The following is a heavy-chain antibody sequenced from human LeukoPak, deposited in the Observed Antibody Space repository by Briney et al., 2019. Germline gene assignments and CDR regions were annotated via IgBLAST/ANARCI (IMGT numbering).Heavy chain of an antibody. J-gene: IGHJ5*02. Sequence: TGVSLSLSCAASGFPFTSHWLSWFRQCPGLGREWVAHINSDGSENNYVDSVKGRFTISRDNARNSQFLQMNSLRAEDTAVYYCARDYYGSGSVNWFDPWGQGTLVTVSS. CDR3: ARDYYGSGSVNWFDP. CDR2: INSDGSEN. D-gene: IGHD3-10*01. CDR1: GFPFTSHW. V-gene: IGHV3-7*01.